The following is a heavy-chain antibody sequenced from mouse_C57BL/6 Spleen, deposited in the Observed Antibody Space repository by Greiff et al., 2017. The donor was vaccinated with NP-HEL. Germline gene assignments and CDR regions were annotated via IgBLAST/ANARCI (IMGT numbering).Heavy chain of an antibody. CDR3: ARDGDYFDY. D-gene: IGHD2-3*01. J-gene: IGHJ2*01. V-gene: IGHV1-54*01. Sequence: QVQLKESGAELVRPGTSVKVSCKASGYAFTNYLIEWVKQRPGQGLEWIGVINPGSGGTNYNEKFKGKATLTADKSSSTAYMQLSSLTSEDSAVYFCARDGDYFDYCGQGTTLTVSS. CDR1: GYAFTNYL. CDR2: INPGSGGT.